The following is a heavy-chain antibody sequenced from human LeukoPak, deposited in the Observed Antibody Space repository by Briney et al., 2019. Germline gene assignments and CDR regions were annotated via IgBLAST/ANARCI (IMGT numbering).Heavy chain of an antibody. D-gene: IGHD6-19*01. CDR1: GGSISSCSYY. Sequence: SETLSLTCTVSGGSISSCSYYWGWIRQPPGKGLEWIGSIYYSGSTYYNPSLKSRVTISVDTSKNQFSLKLSSVTAADTAVYYCASQIAVAGTGNSYYYYGMDVWGQGTTVTVSS. J-gene: IGHJ6*02. V-gene: IGHV4-39*07. CDR3: ASQIAVAGTGNSYYYYGMDV. CDR2: IYYSGST.